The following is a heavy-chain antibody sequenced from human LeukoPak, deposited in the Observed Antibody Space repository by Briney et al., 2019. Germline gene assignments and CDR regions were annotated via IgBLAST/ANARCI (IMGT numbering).Heavy chain of an antibody. D-gene: IGHD6-13*01. CDR1: GFPFNAYW. J-gene: IGHJ4*02. CDR3: ARSLPYGTTWYGRSDF. V-gene: IGHV3-7*03. CDR2: IRQDGDTK. Sequence: GGSLRLSCAASGFPFNAYWMTWVRQAPGKGLEWVANIRQDGDTKYYVDSVKGRFTISRDNAMNSPYLQTNSLRAEDTAIYYCARSLPYGTTWYGRSDFWGQGTLVTVSS.